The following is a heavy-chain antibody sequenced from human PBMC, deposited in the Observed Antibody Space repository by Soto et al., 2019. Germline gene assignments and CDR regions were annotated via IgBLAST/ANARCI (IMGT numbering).Heavy chain of an antibody. D-gene: IGHD3-10*01. CDR1: GFTFSDYT. V-gene: IGHV3-48*01. CDR2: IGRSSSTI. CDR3: AKDLIYYGSGTFYTD. Sequence: EVQLVESGGGLVQPGGSLRLSCAASGFTFSDYTMNWVRQAPGKGLEWISYIGRSSSTIHYADSVKGRFTISRDNAKNSLFLQMNSLRVEDTAVYYCAKDLIYYGSGTFYTDWGQGTLVTVSS. J-gene: IGHJ4*02.